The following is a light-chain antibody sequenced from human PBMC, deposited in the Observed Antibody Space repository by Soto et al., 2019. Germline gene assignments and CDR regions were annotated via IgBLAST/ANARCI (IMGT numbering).Light chain of an antibody. CDR3: QQYNNWPPWT. CDR1: PSVSSY. V-gene: IGKV3-15*01. Sequence: IVMTQSPATLSLSPGERATLSGRASPSVSSYLSWYQQKPGQAPRLLIYGASTRATGIPARFSGSGSGTEFTLTIRSLQSEDFAVYYCQQYNNWPPWTFGQGTTVDIK. CDR2: GAS. J-gene: IGKJ1*01.